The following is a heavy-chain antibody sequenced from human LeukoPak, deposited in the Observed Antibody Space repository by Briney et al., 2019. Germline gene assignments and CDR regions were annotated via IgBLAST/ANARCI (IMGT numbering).Heavy chain of an antibody. J-gene: IGHJ6*03. Sequence: ASVKVSCKTSGYTFTSYYISWVRQAPGQGLEWMGWINPNSGGTNYAQKFQGRVTMTRDTSISTAYMELSRLRSDDTAVYYCARGGRGSYSPDGYYYYYMDVWGKGTTVTVSS. CDR1: GYTFTSYY. V-gene: IGHV1-2*02. CDR3: ARGGRGSYSPDGYYYYYMDV. D-gene: IGHD1-26*01. CDR2: INPNSGGT.